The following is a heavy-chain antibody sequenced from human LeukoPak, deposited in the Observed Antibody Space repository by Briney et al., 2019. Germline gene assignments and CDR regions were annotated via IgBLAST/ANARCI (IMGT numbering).Heavy chain of an antibody. V-gene: IGHV1-69*13. CDR3: ARVFRGTFDY. J-gene: IGHJ4*02. Sequence: VASVKVSCKASGGTFSSYAISWVRQAPGQGLEWMGGIIPIFGTANYAQKFQGRVTITADESTSTAYMELSSLRSEDTAVYHCARVFRGTFDYWGQGTLVTVSS. CDR1: GGTFSSYA. D-gene: IGHD3-16*01. CDR2: IIPIFGTA.